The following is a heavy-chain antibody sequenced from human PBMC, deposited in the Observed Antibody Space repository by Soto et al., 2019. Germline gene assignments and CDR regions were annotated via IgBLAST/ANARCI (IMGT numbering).Heavy chain of an antibody. J-gene: IGHJ3*02. CDR3: ATPVSYGDNDAFDI. CDR2: IYSCGST. CDR1: GFTVSSNY. V-gene: IGHV3-66*04. D-gene: IGHD4-17*01. Sequence: GGSLRLSCAASGFTVSSNYMSWVRQAPGKGLEWVSVIYSCGSTYYADSVKGRFTISRDNSKNTLYLQMNSLRAEDTAFYYCATPVSYGDNDAFDIWGQGTMVTVSS.